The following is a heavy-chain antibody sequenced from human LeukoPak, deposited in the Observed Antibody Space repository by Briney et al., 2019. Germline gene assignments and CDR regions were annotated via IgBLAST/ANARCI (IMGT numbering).Heavy chain of an antibody. Sequence: SETLSLTCSVSGDSISYFYWSWIRQAAGKGLEWIGRTPSSGNTDYNASLKSRVTMSVDTSKNQLSLKVISVTAADTAVYYCARDLGSVATPRFDPWGQGTLVTVSS. CDR2: TPSSGNT. J-gene: IGHJ5*02. D-gene: IGHD2-15*01. CDR1: GDSISYFY. V-gene: IGHV4-4*07. CDR3: ARDLGSVATPRFDP.